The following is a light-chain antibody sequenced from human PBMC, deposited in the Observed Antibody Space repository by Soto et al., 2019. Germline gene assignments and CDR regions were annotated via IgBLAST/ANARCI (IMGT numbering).Light chain of an antibody. CDR2: GAS. CDR1: QSVSSSY. V-gene: IGKV3-20*01. Sequence: EIVLTQSPGTLSLSPGERATLSCRASQSVSSSYLAWYQQKPGQAPRLLIYGASSRATGIPDRFSGSGSGTDFTITISRLEPDDFALYYCQQYGSSPLTFGGGTKVEIK. J-gene: IGKJ4*01. CDR3: QQYGSSPLT.